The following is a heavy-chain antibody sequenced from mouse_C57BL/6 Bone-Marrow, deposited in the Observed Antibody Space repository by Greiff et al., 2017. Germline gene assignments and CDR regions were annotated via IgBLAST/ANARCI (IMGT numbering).Heavy chain of an antibody. CDR2: IDPANGNT. CDR1: GFNIKNTY. Sequence: VQLQQSVAELVRPGASVKLSCTASGFNIKNTYMHWVKQRPEQGLEWIGRIDPANGNTKYAPKFQGKATITADTSSNPAYLQLRSLTSEDTAIYYGARRLLRRSWYFDYWGQGTTLAVSS. CDR3: ARRLLRRSWYFDY. D-gene: IGHD1-1*01. J-gene: IGHJ2*01. V-gene: IGHV14-3*01.